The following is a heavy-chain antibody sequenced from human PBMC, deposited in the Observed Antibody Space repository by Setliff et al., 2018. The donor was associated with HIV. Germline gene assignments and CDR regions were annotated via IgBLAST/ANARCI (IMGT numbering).Heavy chain of an antibody. CDR1: GYTLTEFS. D-gene: IGHD2-15*01. CDR2: FDPEEGET. V-gene: IGHV1-24*01. CDR3: APWRKVAAPGVWFSAHDY. Sequence: ASVKVSCKVSGYTLTEFSMHWVRQAPGKGLEWMGGFDPEEGETMYAQKFQGRVTVTEDTSSDTAYMELSSLRSEDTAVYYCAPWRKVAAPGVWFSAHDYWGQGTLVTVSS. J-gene: IGHJ4*02.